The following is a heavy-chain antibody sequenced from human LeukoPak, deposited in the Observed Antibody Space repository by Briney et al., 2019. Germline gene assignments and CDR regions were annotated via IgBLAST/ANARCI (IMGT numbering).Heavy chain of an antibody. Sequence: GGSLRLSCAASGFTFSSYWMSWVRQAPGKGLEWVAKIKQDGRERYYVDSVKGRFTISRDNARNSLYLQMNSLRAEDTAVYYCARGPGHTSCSLCYYYYYMDVWGKGTTVTVCS. D-gene: IGHD2-2*01. V-gene: IGHV3-7*01. J-gene: IGHJ6*03. CDR2: IKQDGRER. CDR3: ARGPGHTSCSLCYYYYYMDV. CDR1: GFTFSSYW.